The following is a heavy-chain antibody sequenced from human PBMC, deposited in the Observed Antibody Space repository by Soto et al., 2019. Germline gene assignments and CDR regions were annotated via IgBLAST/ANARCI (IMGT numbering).Heavy chain of an antibody. V-gene: IGHV3-53*04. CDR1: AFTFSSYW. CDR2: IYGGGST. D-gene: IGHD4-4*01. CDR3: ARDGALGTTVTTKYYYYMDV. J-gene: IGHJ6*03. Sequence: GSLRLSWAASAFTFSSYWMSWVRQAPGKELEWVVSVIYGGGSTYYADSVKGRFTVSRHNSKNTLYLQMNSLRAEDTAVYYCARDGALGTTVTTKYYYYMDVWGKGTTVTVSS.